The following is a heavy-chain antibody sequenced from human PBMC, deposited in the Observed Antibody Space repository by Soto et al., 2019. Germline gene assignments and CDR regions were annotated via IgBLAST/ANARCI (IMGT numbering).Heavy chain of an antibody. CDR2: IYQSGST. CDR1: GVSINAGGYS. V-gene: IGHV4-30-2*06. CDR3: ARGDYNDYFDF. J-gene: IGHJ4*02. D-gene: IGHD4-4*01. Sequence: XTLSLTWAVSGVSINAGGYSWHCLRQSPGKALEWMGHIYQSGSTYYKPSLKGRITISVDMSKNDFSLEVTSVTPADTAVYFCARGDYNDYFDFWGQGALVTVSS.